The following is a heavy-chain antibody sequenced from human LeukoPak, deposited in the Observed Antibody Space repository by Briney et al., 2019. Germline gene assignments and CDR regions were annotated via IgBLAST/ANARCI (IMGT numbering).Heavy chain of an antibody. CDR1: GASISSYY. CDR2: IYYSGST. J-gene: IGHJ6*02. CDR3: ARTSAPRDYYYGMDV. Sequence: NPSETLSLTCTVSGASISSYYWSWIRQTPGKGLEWIGFIYYSGSTYYNPSLKSRVTISVDTSKNQFSLKLSSVTAADTAVYYCARTSAPRDYYYGMDVWGQGTTVTVSS. V-gene: IGHV4-59*08.